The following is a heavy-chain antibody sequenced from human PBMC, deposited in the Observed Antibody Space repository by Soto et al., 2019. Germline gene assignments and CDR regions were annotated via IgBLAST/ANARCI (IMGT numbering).Heavy chain of an antibody. D-gene: IGHD2-15*01. CDR2: IYPGDSDT. V-gene: IGHV5-51*01. CDR1: GYSFTSYW. J-gene: IGHJ3*02. Sequence: GESLKISCKGSGYSFTSYWIGWVRQMPGKGLEWMGIIYPGDSDTSYSPSFKGQVIISADKSISTAYLQWSSLKASDTSMYYCARLHCRGGICYAFDIWSQGIMVTVSS. CDR3: ARLHCRGGICYAFDI.